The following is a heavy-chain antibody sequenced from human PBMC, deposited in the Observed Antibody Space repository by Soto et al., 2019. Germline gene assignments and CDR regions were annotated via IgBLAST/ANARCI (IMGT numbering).Heavy chain of an antibody. CDR3: ARNDGPYCYYGMDV. J-gene: IGHJ6*02. CDR2: IYYSGST. V-gene: IGHV4-28*01. CDR1: GYSISSSNW. Sequence: SETLSLTCAVSGYSISSSNWWGWIRQPPGKGLEWIGYIYYSGSTYYNPSLKSRVTMSVDTSKNQFSLKLSSVTAVDTAVYYCARNDGPYCYYGMDVWGQGTTVT.